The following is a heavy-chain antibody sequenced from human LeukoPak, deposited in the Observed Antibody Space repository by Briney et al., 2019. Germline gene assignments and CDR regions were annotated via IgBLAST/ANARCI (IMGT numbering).Heavy chain of an antibody. CDR1: GGSISSSSYY. D-gene: IGHD6-13*01. CDR3: ASANPYSSSWYTPHYYYYYGMDV. CDR2: IYYSGST. J-gene: IGHJ6*02. V-gene: IGHV4-39*01. Sequence: PPETLSLTCTVSGGSISSSSYYWGWIRQPPGKGLEWIGSIYYSGSTYYNPSLKSRVTISVDTSKNQFSLKLSSVTAADTAVYYCASANPYSSSWYTPHYYYYYGMDVWGQGTTVTVSS.